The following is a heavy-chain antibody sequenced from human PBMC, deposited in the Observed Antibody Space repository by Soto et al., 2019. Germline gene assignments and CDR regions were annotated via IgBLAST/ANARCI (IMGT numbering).Heavy chain of an antibody. CDR3: ARSPNYYYYGFDV. CDR2: IYYSGST. CDR1: GGSVSSGDYF. J-gene: IGHJ6*02. Sequence: SETLSLTCTVSGGSVSSGDYFWSWLRQPPGKRLEWIAYIYYSGSTNYNPSLKSRATISVDTSKSQVSLTLTSMTAADAALYYCARSPNYYYYGFDVWGQGTAVTVSS. D-gene: IGHD3-10*01. V-gene: IGHV4-61*08.